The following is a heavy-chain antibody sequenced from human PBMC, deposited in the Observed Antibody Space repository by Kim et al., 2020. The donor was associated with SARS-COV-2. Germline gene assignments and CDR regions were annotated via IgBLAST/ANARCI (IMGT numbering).Heavy chain of an antibody. D-gene: IGHD3-22*01. J-gene: IGHJ5*02. Sequence: SVKGRFTISRDNAKNTLYLQMNCLRTEDTAVYYCAKVGDYDSSGFCAFFRSWGQGTRVTVSS. V-gene: IGHV3-74*01. CDR3: AKVGDYDSSGFCAFFRS.